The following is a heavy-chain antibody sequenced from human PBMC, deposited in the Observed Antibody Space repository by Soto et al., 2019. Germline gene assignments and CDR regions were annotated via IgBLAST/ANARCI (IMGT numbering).Heavy chain of an antibody. CDR1: GGSISSYY. Sequence: SETLSLTCTVSGGSISSYYWSWIRQPPGKGLEWIGYIYYSGSTNYNPSLKSRVTISVDTSKNQFSLKLSSVTAADTAVYYCARHEGHSSGWYDYWGQGTLVTVSS. CDR2: IYYSGST. D-gene: IGHD6-19*01. V-gene: IGHV4-59*08. J-gene: IGHJ4*02. CDR3: ARHEGHSSGWYDY.